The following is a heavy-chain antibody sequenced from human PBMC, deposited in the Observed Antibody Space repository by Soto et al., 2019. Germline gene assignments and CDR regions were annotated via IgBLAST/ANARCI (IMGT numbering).Heavy chain of an antibody. CDR3: AKDARRSGIVGQWVA. Sequence: PGGSLRLSCAASGFTVSSNYMSWVRQAPGKGLEWVSVIYSCASTYYADSVKGRFTISRDNSKNTLYLQMNSLRAEDTAVYYCAKDARRSGIVGQWVAWGQGALVTVS. CDR2: IYSCAST. J-gene: IGHJ5*02. D-gene: IGHD1-26*01. CDR1: GFTVSSNY. V-gene: IGHV3-66*03.